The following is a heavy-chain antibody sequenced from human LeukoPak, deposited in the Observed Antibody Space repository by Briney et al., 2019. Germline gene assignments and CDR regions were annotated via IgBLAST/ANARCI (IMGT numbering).Heavy chain of an antibody. J-gene: IGHJ4*02. Sequence: PSETLSLTCTVSGGSISSYYWSWIRQPPGKGLEWIGYIYYSGSTNYNPSLKSRVTISVDTSKNQFSLKLSSVTAADTAVYYCAREGYDSSGYYGIDYWGQGTLVTVSS. D-gene: IGHD3-22*01. CDR3: AREGYDSSGYYGIDY. CDR2: IYYSGST. V-gene: IGHV4-59*01. CDR1: GGSISSYY.